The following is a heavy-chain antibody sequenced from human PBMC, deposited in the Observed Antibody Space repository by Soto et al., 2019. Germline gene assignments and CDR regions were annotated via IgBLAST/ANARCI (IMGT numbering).Heavy chain of an antibody. D-gene: IGHD6-19*01. CDR3: AREKYTTGYYYFDY. CDR2: IYSGGST. Sequence: GGSLRLSCAASGFTVSSNYMSWVRQAPGKGLEWVSVIYSGGSTYYADSVKGRFTISRDNSKNTLYLQMNSLRAEDTAVSYCAREKYTTGYYYFDYWGQGTLVTVSS. V-gene: IGHV3-66*01. J-gene: IGHJ4*02. CDR1: GFTVSSNY.